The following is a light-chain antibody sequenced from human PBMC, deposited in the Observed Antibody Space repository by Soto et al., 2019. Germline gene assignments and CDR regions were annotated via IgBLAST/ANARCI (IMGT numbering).Light chain of an antibody. J-gene: IGKJ3*01. Sequence: EIVLTLSPGTLSLSPGERATISCRASESVSTYLNWYQQKPGQAPRLLIYGASSRATGIPDRFSGSGSGTDFALTISRLEPEDFAVYYCQHHGGSPLFTFGPGTKVDIK. CDR3: QHHGGSPLFT. CDR1: ESVSTY. V-gene: IGKV3-20*01. CDR2: GAS.